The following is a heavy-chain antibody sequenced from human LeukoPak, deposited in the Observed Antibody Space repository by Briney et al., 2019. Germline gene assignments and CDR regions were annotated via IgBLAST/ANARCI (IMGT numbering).Heavy chain of an antibody. D-gene: IGHD7-27*01. CDR1: GFTFSSYA. Sequence: SGGSLRLSCAASGFTFSSYAMHWVRQAPGKGLEWVAVISYDGSNKYYVDSVKGRFTISRDNSKNTLYLQMNSLRAEDTAVYYCARDMSNYYFDYWGQGTLVTVSS. J-gene: IGHJ4*02. V-gene: IGHV3-30-3*01. CDR2: ISYDGSNK. CDR3: ARDMSNYYFDY.